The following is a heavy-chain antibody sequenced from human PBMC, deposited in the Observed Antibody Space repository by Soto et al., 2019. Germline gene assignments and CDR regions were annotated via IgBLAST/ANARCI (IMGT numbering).Heavy chain of an antibody. Sequence: QVHLVESGGGVVQPGTSLRLSCVGSGFTFRSYVIHWVRQAPGKGLEWVALTSYDGSGKYYGDSVRGRFTISRDNSRNTVDLQMDSLRLEDTALYYWARWGTTGGLYVWGQGTLVSVSS. CDR1: GFTFRSYV. V-gene: IGHV3-30*19. CDR3: ARWGTTGGLYV. J-gene: IGHJ1*01. CDR2: TSYDGSGK. D-gene: IGHD2-8*01.